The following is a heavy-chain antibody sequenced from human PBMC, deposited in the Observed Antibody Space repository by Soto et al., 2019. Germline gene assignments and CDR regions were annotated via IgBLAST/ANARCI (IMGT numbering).Heavy chain of an antibody. D-gene: IGHD1-26*01. CDR1: GGSISSGGYY. V-gene: IGHV4-31*03. CDR2: IYYSGST. CDR3: ARAEGATMKASYCDY. Sequence: AXETLSLTCTVSGGSISSGGYYWSWIRQHPGKGLEWIGYIYYSGSTYYNPSLKSRVTISVDTSKNQFSLKLSSVTAADTAVYYCARAEGATMKASYCDYWGQGTRVTVSS. J-gene: IGHJ4*02.